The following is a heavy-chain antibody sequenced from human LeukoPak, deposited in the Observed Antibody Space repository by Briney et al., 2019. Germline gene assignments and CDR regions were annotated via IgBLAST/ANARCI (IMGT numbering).Heavy chain of an antibody. J-gene: IGHJ5*02. D-gene: IGHD2-2*01. Sequence: GESLKISCKGSGYSFTSYWIGWVRQMPGKGLEGMGIIYPGDSDTRYSPSFQGQVTISADKSISTAYLQWSSLQASDTAMYYCATIVVVPAASWFDPWGQGNLVTVSS. V-gene: IGHV5-51*01. CDR3: ATIVVVPAASWFDP. CDR2: IYPGDSDT. CDR1: GYSFTSYW.